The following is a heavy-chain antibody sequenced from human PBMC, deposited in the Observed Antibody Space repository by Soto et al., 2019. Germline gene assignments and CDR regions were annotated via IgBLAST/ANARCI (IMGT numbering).Heavy chain of an antibody. D-gene: IGHD6-19*01. Sequence: ASVKVSCKASGGTLSSYAISWVRQAPGQGLEWMGGIIPIFGTANYAQKFQGRVTITADESTSTAYMELSSLRSEDTAVYYCARRSASDAYSSGWYSLDVWGQGTTVTVSS. J-gene: IGHJ6*02. CDR1: GGTLSSYA. V-gene: IGHV1-69*13. CDR3: ARRSASDAYSSGWYSLDV. CDR2: IIPIFGTA.